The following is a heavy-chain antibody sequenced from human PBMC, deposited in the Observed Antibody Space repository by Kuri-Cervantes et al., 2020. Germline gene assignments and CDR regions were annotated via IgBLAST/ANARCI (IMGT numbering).Heavy chain of an antibody. CDR1: GFSLKSSGVR. V-gene: IGHV2-5*02. J-gene: IGHJ6*02. CDR3: AHSDYGGTTSGGMDV. CDR2: MYWDDDK. D-gene: IGHD4-23*01. Sequence: SGPTLVKPTQTLTLTSTFSGFSLKSSGVRVAWIRQSPGKALEWLSLMYWDDDKRYSPSLKSRLTITKDTSKNQVVLTMTNMDPVDKATYYCAHSDYGGTTSGGMDVWGQGTTVTVSS.